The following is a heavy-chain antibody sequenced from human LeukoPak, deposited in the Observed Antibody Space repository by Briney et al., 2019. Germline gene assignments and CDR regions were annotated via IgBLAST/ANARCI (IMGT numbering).Heavy chain of an antibody. D-gene: IGHD1-26*01. CDR2: ISSSSSYI. V-gene: IGHV3-21*01. Sequence: PGGSLRLSCAASGFTFSSYSMNWVRQAPGKGLEWVSSISSSSSYIYYADSVKGRFTISRDNAKNSLYLQMNSLRAEDTAVYYCARGTKKWELLLDYWGQGTLVTVSS. CDR3: ARGTKKWELLLDY. J-gene: IGHJ4*02. CDR1: GFTFSSYS.